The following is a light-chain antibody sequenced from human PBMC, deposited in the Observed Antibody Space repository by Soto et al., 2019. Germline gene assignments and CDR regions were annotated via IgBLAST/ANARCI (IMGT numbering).Light chain of an antibody. CDR1: ESIRSW. V-gene: IGKV1-5*03. Sequence: DIQMTQSPSTLAASVGDRVTITCRASESIRSWLAWYQQKPGKAPKLLIFKASTLEGGVPPRFSGSGSGTEFALTIDSLQPDDFATYYCQQYHKYPLTVGGGTKVEIK. CDR2: KAS. CDR3: QQYHKYPLT. J-gene: IGKJ4*01.